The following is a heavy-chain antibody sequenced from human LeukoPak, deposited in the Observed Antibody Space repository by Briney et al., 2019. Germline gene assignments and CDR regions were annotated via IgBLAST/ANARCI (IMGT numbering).Heavy chain of an antibody. J-gene: IGHJ4*02. Sequence: LAGGSLRLSCAASGFTFSSYAMSWVRQAPGKGLEWVSGITDSGDITYYADSVKGRFTISRDNSRNTLYLQMNSLRAEDTAVYYCAKGRATVADTEGDYWGQGTLVTVSS. D-gene: IGHD6-19*01. CDR2: ITDSGDIT. CDR3: AKGRATVADTEGDY. CDR1: GFTFSSYA. V-gene: IGHV3-23*01.